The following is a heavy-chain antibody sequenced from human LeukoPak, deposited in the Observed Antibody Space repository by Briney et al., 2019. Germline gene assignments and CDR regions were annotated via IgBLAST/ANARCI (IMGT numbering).Heavy chain of an antibody. D-gene: IGHD3-16*02. CDR1: GFTVSSNY. Sequence: GGSLRLSCAASGFTVSSNYMSWVRQAPGKGLEWVSVIYSGGSTYYADSVKGRFTISRDNSKNTLYLQMNSLRAEDTAVYYCASGPLGADMITFGGVIVPNYYYYMDVWGKGTTVTVSS. J-gene: IGHJ6*03. CDR3: ASGPLGADMITFGGVIVPNYYYYMDV. CDR2: IYSGGST. V-gene: IGHV3-66*01.